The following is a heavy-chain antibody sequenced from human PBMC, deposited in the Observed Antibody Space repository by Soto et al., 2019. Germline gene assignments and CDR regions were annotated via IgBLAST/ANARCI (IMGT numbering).Heavy chain of an antibody. Sequence: VQLEHSGAEVKKSGSSVKVSCKASGGTFSSYAISWVRQAPGEGLEWMGGIIPIFGTANYAQKFQGRVTITADESTSTAYMELSSLRSEDTAVYYCAREPVAGTGYFQHWGQGTLVTVSS. CDR1: GGTFSSYA. CDR3: AREPVAGTGYFQH. D-gene: IGHD6-19*01. CDR2: IIPIFGTA. V-gene: IGHV1-69*12. J-gene: IGHJ1*01.